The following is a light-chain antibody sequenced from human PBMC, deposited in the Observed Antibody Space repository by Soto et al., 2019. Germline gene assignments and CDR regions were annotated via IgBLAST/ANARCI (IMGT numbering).Light chain of an antibody. CDR2: RNN. Sequence: QSVLSQAPSASGTPPQRVTISLSATSSNTGSNTVNWYQQLPGTAPKLLIYRNNQRPSGVPDRFSGSKYGNSGSLAISVLQSEDEDDYYCGAWDDSLNGLYGFGTGTKVTVL. CDR1: SSNTGSNT. V-gene: IGLV1-44*01. J-gene: IGLJ1*01. CDR3: GAWDDSLNGLYG.